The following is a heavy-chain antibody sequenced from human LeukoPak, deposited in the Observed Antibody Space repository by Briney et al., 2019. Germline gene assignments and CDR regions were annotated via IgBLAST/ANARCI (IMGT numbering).Heavy chain of an antibody. Sequence: SETLSLTCAVYGGSFSGYYWSWIRQPPGKGLEWIGEINHSGSTNYNPSLKSRVTISVDTSKNQFSLKLSSVTAADTAVYYCARAEYYGGNPGEPDYWGQGTLVTVSS. V-gene: IGHV4-34*01. CDR1: GGSFSGYY. CDR3: ARAEYYGGNPGEPDY. CDR2: INHSGST. D-gene: IGHD4-23*01. J-gene: IGHJ4*02.